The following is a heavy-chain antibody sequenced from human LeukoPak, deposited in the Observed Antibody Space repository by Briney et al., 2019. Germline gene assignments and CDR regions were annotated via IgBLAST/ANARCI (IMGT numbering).Heavy chain of an antibody. CDR1: GFTFSSYA. CDR3: ARDHRGSGSPMDV. J-gene: IGHJ6*02. CDR2: ISGSGGST. Sequence: GGSLRLSCAASGFTFSSYAMSWVRQAPGKGLEWVSAISGSGGSTYYADSVKGRFTISRDNSKNTLYLQMNSLRAEDTAVYYCARDHRGSGSPMDVWGQGTTVTVSS. D-gene: IGHD3-10*01. V-gene: IGHV3-23*01.